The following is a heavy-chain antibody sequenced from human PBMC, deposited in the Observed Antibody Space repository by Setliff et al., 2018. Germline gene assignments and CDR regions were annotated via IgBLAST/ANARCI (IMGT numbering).Heavy chain of an antibody. Sequence: PGGSLRLSCAASGFNFNLYNMNWVRQAPGKGLEWVSYIISNSLTIHYADSVRGRFTVSRDNARNSLYLQMNNLRAEDTAVYYCARDGGYSYALFDMWGQGTVVTVSS. CDR3: ARDGGYSYALFDM. CDR2: IISNSLTI. V-gene: IGHV3-48*01. J-gene: IGHJ3*02. CDR1: GFNFNLYN. D-gene: IGHD5-18*01.